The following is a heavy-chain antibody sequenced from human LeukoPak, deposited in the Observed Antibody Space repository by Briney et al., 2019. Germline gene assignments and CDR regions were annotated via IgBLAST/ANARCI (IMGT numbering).Heavy chain of an antibody. CDR3: ARDRYSSSSREIDY. J-gene: IGHJ4*02. CDR2: ISSSSSYI. Sequence: GGSLRLSCAASGFTFSSYSMNWVRQAPGKGLEWVSSISSSSSYIYYADSVKGRFTISRDNSKNTLYLQMNSLRAEDTAVYYCARDRYSSSSREIDYWGQGTLVTVSS. V-gene: IGHV3-21*01. CDR1: GFTFSSYS. D-gene: IGHD6-6*01.